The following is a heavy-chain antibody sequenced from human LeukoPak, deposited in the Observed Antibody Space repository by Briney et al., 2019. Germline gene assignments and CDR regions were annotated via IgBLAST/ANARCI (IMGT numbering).Heavy chain of an antibody. J-gene: IGHJ5*02. Sequence: ASVKVSCKASGYSFTDYYIHWVRQAPGQGLEWMGWINPNSGGTNYAQKFQGRVTMTRDTSISTAYMELSRLRSDDTAVYYCARVGGIAARPERNWFDPWGQGTLVTVSS. D-gene: IGHD6-6*01. CDR3: ARVGGIAARPERNWFDP. CDR2: INPNSGGT. V-gene: IGHV1-2*02. CDR1: GYSFTDYY.